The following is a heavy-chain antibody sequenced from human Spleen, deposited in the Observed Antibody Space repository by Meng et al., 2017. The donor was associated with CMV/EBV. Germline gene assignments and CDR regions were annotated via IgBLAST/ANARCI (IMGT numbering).Heavy chain of an antibody. CDR1: GYPFTSYD. V-gene: IGHV1-46*01. D-gene: IGHD6-19*01. CDR2: INPSGGST. Sequence: VRLVKAGAEVNKPGASVKFSCKASGYPFTSYDMNWVRQAPGQGLEWMGIINPSGGSTSYAQKFQGRVTMTRDTSTSTVYMELSSLRSDDTAVYYCAASGAVAGALDYWGQGTLVTVSS. J-gene: IGHJ4*02. CDR3: AASGAVAGALDY.